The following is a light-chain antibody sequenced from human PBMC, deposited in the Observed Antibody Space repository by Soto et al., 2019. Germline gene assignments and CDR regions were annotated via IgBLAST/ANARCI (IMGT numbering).Light chain of an antibody. CDR2: DAS. J-gene: IGKJ5*01. Sequence: ETVLTQSPATLSLSPGERATLSCRASQSVSSYLAWFQQKPGQAPRLLIYDASKRAAGIPARFSGSGSETDITLTISSLEPEDFAVYYCQQRDNWPPAITFGQGTRLEI. CDR3: QQRDNWPPAIT. V-gene: IGKV3-11*01. CDR1: QSVSSY.